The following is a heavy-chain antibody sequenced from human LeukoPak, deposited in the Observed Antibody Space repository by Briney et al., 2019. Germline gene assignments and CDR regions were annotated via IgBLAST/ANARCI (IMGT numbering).Heavy chain of an antibody. CDR1: GGSISIYY. V-gene: IGHV4-4*07. CDR2: IYTSGST. D-gene: IGHD4-11*01. CDR3: AREAYSNYVGWYFDL. Sequence: PSESLSLTCTVSGGSISIYYWSCIRQPAGKGLEWIGRIYTSGSTNYNPSLKSRVTMSVDTAKNQFSLKLSSVTAADTAVYFCAREAYSNYVGWYFDLWGRGTPVTVSS. J-gene: IGHJ2*01.